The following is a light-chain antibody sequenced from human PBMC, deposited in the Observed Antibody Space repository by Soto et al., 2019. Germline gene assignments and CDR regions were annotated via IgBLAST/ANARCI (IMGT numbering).Light chain of an antibody. Sequence: DIQMTQSPSTLSASVGDRVTITCRASQSVSSWLAWYQQKPGKAPKLLIYDAFNLERGVPSRFSGSGSGTEFTLTISSLQPDDFATYYCQQSHSSPRTFGQGTTV. CDR2: DAF. CDR3: QQSHSSPRT. J-gene: IGKJ1*01. V-gene: IGKV1-5*01. CDR1: QSVSSW.